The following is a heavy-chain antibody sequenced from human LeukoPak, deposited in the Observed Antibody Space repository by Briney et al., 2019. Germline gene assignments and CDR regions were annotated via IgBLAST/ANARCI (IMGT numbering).Heavy chain of an antibody. CDR1: GYSFTSYW. Sequence: GESLQISCKGSGYSFTSYWIGWVRQMPGKGLEWMGIIYPGDSDTRYSPTFQGQVTMSADKSISTAYLQWSSLKASDTAMYYCARHMTDLQYYYYMDVWGKGTTVTVSS. V-gene: IGHV5-51*01. CDR3: ARHMTDLQYYYYMDV. J-gene: IGHJ6*03. CDR2: IYPGDSDT.